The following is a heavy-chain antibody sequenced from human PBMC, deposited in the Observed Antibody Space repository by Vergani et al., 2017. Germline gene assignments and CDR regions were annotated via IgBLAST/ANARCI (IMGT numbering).Heavy chain of an antibody. V-gene: IGHV7-4-1*02. J-gene: IGHJ5*02. CDR1: GYTFTNYA. CDR3: VRTRSGSCTGGSCYSWWFDP. Sequence: QVQLVQSGSEVKKPGASVKVSCRASGYTFTNYALNWVRQAPGQGLEWMGWINSNSGNPNYAQCFKGRFVFSLDSSVSTSYLQINSLQPEDTAVYYCVRTRSGSCTGGSCYSWWFDPWGQGALVTVSS. D-gene: IGHD2-15*01. CDR2: INSNSGNP.